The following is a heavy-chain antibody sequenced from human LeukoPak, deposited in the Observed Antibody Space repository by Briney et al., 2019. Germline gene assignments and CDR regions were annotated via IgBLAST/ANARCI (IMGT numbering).Heavy chain of an antibody. Sequence: ASVKVSCKASGYTFTGYYMHWVRQAPGQGLEWMGWINPNSGGTNYAQKFQGRVTMTRDTSISTAYMELSSLRSEDTAVYYCARGGAEAYYDFWSGYQYNWFDPWGQGTLVTVSS. CDR2: INPNSGGT. CDR3: ARGGAEAYYDFWSGYQYNWFDP. D-gene: IGHD3-3*01. V-gene: IGHV1-2*02. J-gene: IGHJ5*02. CDR1: GYTFTGYY.